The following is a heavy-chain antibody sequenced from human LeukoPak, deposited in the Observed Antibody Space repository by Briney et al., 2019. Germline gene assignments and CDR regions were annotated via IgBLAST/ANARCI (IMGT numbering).Heavy chain of an antibody. J-gene: IGHJ4*02. D-gene: IGHD4-17*01. Sequence: SETLSLTCAVYGGSFSGYYWSWIRQPPGKGLEWIGEINHSGSTNYNPSLKSRVTISVDTSKNQFSLKLSSVTAADTAVYYCASQRDGDYVQWGQGTLVTVSP. CDR2: INHSGST. CDR1: GGSFSGYY. CDR3: ASQRDGDYVQ. V-gene: IGHV4-34*01.